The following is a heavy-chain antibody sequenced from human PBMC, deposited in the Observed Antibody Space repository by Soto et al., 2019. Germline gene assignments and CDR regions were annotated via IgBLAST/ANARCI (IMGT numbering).Heavy chain of an antibody. CDR3: ARITRTGGGDSSYFDS. CDR1: GFTFSTYT. D-gene: IGHD2-21*02. CDR2: ISSSGSTI. Sequence: PGGSLRLSCAASGFTFSTYTMNWVRQAPGKGLEWVSYISSSGSTIYYADSVKGRFTISRDNAKNSLYLQMNSLRAEDTAVYYWARITRTGGGDSSYFDSWGQEPRVTFPS. J-gene: IGHJ4*02. V-gene: IGHV3-48*04.